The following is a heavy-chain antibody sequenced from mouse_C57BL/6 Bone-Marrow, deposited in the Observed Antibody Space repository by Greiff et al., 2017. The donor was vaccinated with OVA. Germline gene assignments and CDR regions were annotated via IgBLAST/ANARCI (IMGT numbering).Heavy chain of an antibody. V-gene: IGHV6-3*01. CDR2: ITLKSDNYAT. CDR3: AGPPWFAY. J-gene: IGHJ3*01. Sequence: EVQLVESGGDLVQPGGSMKLSCVVSGFTFSNYWMNWVRQSPEKGLEWVAQITLKSDNYATHYAESVKRRFTISRDDSNSSVYLQMSDLRAEDTVIYYCAGPPWFAYWGQGTLVTVSS. CDR1: GFTFSNYW.